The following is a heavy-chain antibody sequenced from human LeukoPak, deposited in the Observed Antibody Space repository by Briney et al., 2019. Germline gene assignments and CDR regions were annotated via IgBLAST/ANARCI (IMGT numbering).Heavy chain of an antibody. CDR1: GVSVSSGSYY. CDR3: ARDSDYDYGMDV. CDR2: IYYSGST. V-gene: IGHV4-61*01. Sequence: SETLSLTCTVSGVSVSSGSYYWSWIRQPPGKGLEWIGYIYYSGSTNYNPSLKSRVTISVDTSKNQFSLKLSSVTAADTAVYYCARDSDYDYGMDVWGQGTTVTVSS. J-gene: IGHJ6*02.